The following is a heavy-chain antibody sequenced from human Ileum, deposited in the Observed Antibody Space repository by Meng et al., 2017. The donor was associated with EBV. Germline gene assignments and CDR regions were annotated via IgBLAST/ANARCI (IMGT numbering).Heavy chain of an antibody. CDR3: ARGAYRGTVTTPSGN. CDR2: INAGNGNT. V-gene: IGHV1-3*01. CDR1: VYTYTSYA. Sequence: GGEVETLWASVKVFCNASVYTYTSYAMHWVRQAPGQRLEWMGWINAGNGNTKYSQKFQGRVTITRDTSASTAYTELSSLRSEDTAVYYCARGAYRGTVTTPSGNWGQGTLVTVSS. J-gene: IGHJ4*02. D-gene: IGHD4-17*01.